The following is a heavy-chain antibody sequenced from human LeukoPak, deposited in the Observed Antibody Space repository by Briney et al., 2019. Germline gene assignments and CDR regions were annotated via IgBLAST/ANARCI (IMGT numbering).Heavy chain of an antibody. CDR1: GFTFSSYA. Sequence: GALRLSCAASGFTFSSYAMSWVRQAPGKGLEWVAFIRYDGSNKYYADSVKGRFTISRDNSKNTLYLQMNSLRAEDTAVYYCAKDRRASYYYDSSGYFDYWGQGTLVTVSS. J-gene: IGHJ4*02. CDR2: IRYDGSNK. CDR3: AKDRRASYYYDSSGYFDY. D-gene: IGHD3-22*01. V-gene: IGHV3-30*02.